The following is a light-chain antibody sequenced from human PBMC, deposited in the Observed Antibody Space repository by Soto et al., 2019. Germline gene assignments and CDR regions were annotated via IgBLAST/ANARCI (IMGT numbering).Light chain of an antibody. CDR2: EVS. CDR1: SSDIGNYIY. J-gene: IGLJ1*01. CDR3: SSYAGSKTV. Sequence: QSALTQPPSASGSPGQSVTISCTGTSSDIGNYIYVSWYQQHPGKAPKLIIYEVSRWTSGVPDRFSGSKSGNTASLTISGLQADDEADYYCSSYAGSKTVFGTGTQLTVL. V-gene: IGLV2-8*01.